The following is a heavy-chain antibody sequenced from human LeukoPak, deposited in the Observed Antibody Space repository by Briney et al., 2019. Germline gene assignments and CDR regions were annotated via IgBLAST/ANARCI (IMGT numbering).Heavy chain of an antibody. V-gene: IGHV4-59*02. CDR2: IHYTGST. CDR1: GFTVSSNY. J-gene: IGHJ4*02. D-gene: IGHD5-18*01. CDR3: ARDRGYSYDYNSSNRIFDY. Sequence: GSLRLSCAASGFTVSSNYMSWIRQPPGKGLEWIGHIHYTGSTKYNPSLKSRVIISADTSKNQFSLMLSSVTAADTAVYYCARDRGYSYDYNSSNRIFDYWGLGTLVTVSS.